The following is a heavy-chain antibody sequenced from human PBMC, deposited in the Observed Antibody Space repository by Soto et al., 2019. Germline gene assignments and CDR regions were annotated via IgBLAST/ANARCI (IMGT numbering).Heavy chain of an antibody. V-gene: IGHV1-18*01. CDR3: ARGRYGDY. Sequence: QVHLVQSGAEVKKPGASVKVSCQASGYAFTTYGITWVRQAPGQGLEWMGWISAHNGNTNYAPQLQGRVTVTRDPSTSTAYMELRSLRSDDTAVYYCARGRYGDYWGQGALVTVSS. D-gene: IGHD1-1*01. J-gene: IGHJ4*02. CDR1: GYAFTTYG. CDR2: ISAHNGNT.